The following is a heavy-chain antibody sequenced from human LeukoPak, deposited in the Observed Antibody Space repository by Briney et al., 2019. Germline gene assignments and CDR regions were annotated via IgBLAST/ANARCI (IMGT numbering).Heavy chain of an antibody. CDR3: ARVTTGDYYDSSGIYYFDY. Sequence: SETLSLTCTVSGGSISSYYWSWIRQPPGKGLEWIGYIYDSGSTYYNPSLKSRVTISVDRSKNQFSLKLSSVTAADTAVYYCARVTTGDYYDSSGIYYFDYWGQGTLVTVSS. CDR1: GGSISSYY. J-gene: IGHJ4*02. CDR2: IYDSGST. V-gene: IGHV4-59*12. D-gene: IGHD3-22*01.